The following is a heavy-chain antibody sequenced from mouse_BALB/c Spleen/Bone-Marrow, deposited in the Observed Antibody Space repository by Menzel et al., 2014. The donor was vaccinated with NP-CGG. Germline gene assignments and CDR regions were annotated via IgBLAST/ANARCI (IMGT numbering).Heavy chain of an antibody. CDR2: IWASGSP. D-gene: IGHD3-1*01. CDR3: ARDRELFYAMDY. V-gene: IGHV2-9*02. CDR1: GLSLTSYG. Sequence: VQLQQSGHGLEAPSQSLSITCTVYGLSLTSYGVHWVSQPPGKGLEWLGVIWASGSPNSNSSLLSRLSLRKNNSKSHVFLKINSLQTDDTAMYDCARDRELFYAMDYWGQGASVAGSS. J-gene: IGHJ4*01.